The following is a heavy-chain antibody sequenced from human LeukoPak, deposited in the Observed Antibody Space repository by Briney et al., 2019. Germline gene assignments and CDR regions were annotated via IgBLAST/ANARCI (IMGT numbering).Heavy chain of an antibody. CDR2: ISYDGSNK. V-gene: IGHV3-30*18. D-gene: IGHD2-15*01. Sequence: PGGSLRLSCAASGFTFSSYGMHWVRQAPGKGLEGVAVISYDGSNKYYADSVKGRFTISRDNSKNTLYLQMNSLRAEDTAVYYCAKDQVVAALDPLAGQLWFPYWGQGTLVTVSS. CDR3: AKDQVVAALDPLAGQLWFPY. CDR1: GFTFSSYG. J-gene: IGHJ4*02.